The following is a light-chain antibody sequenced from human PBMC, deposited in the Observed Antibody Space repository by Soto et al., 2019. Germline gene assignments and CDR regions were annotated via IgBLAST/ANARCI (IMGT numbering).Light chain of an antibody. CDR1: SSDVGGHEF. V-gene: IGLV2-14*01. CDR3: SSFTTTTTLYI. J-gene: IGLJ1*01. Sequence: QSALTQPASVSGSPGQSITISCTGTSSDVGGHEFVSWYQQHPGKAPQLMIYEVSDRPSGVSSRFSGSKSGNTASLTISGLQAEDEADYYCSSFTTTTTLYIFGTGTKVT. CDR2: EVS.